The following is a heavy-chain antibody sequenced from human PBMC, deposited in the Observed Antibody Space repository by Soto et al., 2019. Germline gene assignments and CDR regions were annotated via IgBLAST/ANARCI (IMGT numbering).Heavy chain of an antibody. CDR1: GDSVSSGDYY. V-gene: IGHV4-61*08. CDR2: IYFSGRT. J-gene: IGHJ5*02. D-gene: IGHD3-16*01. Sequence: LSLTCTVSGDSVSSGDYYWTWIRQPPGKGLEWVGHIYFSGRTNYIPSLESRVTISLDTSKNQFSLKLTSVTAADTAVYYCARVPIDTYMIYWSDPWGQGTLVTVSS. CDR3: ARVPIDTYMIYWSDP.